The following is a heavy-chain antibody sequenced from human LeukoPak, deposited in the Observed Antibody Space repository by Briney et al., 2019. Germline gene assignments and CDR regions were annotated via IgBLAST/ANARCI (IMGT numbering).Heavy chain of an antibody. D-gene: IGHD3-3*01. CDR1: GYAFTSYD. Sequence: ASVTVSCKASGYAFTSYDINWVRQAPGQGLEWMGWMNPNSGNTGYAQKFQGRVTMTRNTSISTAYMELSSLRSEDMAVYYCARVVFGVVYYFDYWGQGTLVTVSS. CDR2: MNPNSGNT. CDR3: ARVVFGVVYYFDY. V-gene: IGHV1-8*01. J-gene: IGHJ4*02.